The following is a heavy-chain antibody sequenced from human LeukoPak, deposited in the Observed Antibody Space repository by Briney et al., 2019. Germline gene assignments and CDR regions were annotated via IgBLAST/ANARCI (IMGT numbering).Heavy chain of an antibody. J-gene: IGHJ4*02. D-gene: IGHD1-26*01. CDR3: AKDGGSGATRPIDF. CDR1: GFTFDDYT. V-gene: IGHV3-43*01. Sequence: GGSLRLSCAASGFTFDDYTMHWVRQAPGKGREWVSLISRDGVSTYYADSVKGRFTISRDNSKNSLYLQLNSLRTEDTAFYYCAKDGGSGATRPIDFWSQGTLVTVSS. CDR2: ISRDGVST.